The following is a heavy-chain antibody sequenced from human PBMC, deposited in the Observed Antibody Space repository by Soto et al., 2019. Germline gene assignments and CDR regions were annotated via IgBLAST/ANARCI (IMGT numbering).Heavy chain of an antibody. V-gene: IGHV1-18*01. CDR2: ISAYNGNT. CDR3: ARVSSGYDLSAVYYCYGMDV. CDR1: GYTFTSYG. Sequence: ASVKVSCKASGYTFTSYGISWVRQAPGQGLEWMGWISAYNGNTNYAQKLQGRVTMTTDTSTSTAYMELRSLRSDDTAVYYCARVSSGYDLSAVYYCYGMDVWGQGTTVTVSS. D-gene: IGHD5-12*01. J-gene: IGHJ6*02.